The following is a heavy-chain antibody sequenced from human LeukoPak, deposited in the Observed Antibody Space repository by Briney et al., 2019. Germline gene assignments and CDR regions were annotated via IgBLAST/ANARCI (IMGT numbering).Heavy chain of an antibody. CDR1: GFTFGDYA. CDR2: IRSKAYGGTT. V-gene: IGHV3-49*04. D-gene: IGHD5-12*01. CDR3: TVATISYYYYYMDV. J-gene: IGHJ6*03. Sequence: GGSLRLSCTASGFTFGDYAMSWVRQAPGKGLEWVGFIRSKAYGGTTEYAASVKGRFTISRDDSKSIAYLQMNSLKTEDTAVYYCTVATISYYYYYMDVWGKGTTVTISS.